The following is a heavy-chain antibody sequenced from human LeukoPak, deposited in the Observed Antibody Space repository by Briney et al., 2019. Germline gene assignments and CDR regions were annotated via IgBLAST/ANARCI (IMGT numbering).Heavy chain of an antibody. V-gene: IGHV1-69-2*01. D-gene: IGHD3-10*01. J-gene: IGHJ5*02. CDR3: ATVPPYYYGSGSYHWFDP. CDR1: GYTFTDYY. CDR2: VDPEDGET. Sequence: ASVKVSCKVPGYTFTDYYMHWVQQAPGKGLEWMGLVDPEDGETIYAEKFQGRVTITADTSTDTAYMELSSLRSEDTAVYYCATVPPYYYGSGSYHWFDPWGQGTLVTVSS.